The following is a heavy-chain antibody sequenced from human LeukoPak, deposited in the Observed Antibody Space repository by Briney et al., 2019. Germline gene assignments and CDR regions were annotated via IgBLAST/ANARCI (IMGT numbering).Heavy chain of an antibody. CDR3: ARGRATPSRLFFDYYFIDV. Sequence: SETLSLTCAVHGGSLTGYSWAWVRQSPGEGLEWIGEINQVEKTIYSPSLESRVSISLEASRNLFFLQLTSVAAADTAMYYCARGRATPSRLFFDYYFIDVWGPGTPVTVSS. D-gene: IGHD4-23*01. J-gene: IGHJ6*03. CDR1: GGSLTGYS. V-gene: IGHV4-34*01. CDR2: INQVEKT.